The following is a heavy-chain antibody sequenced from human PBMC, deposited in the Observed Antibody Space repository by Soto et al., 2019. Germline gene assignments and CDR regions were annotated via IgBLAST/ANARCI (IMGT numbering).Heavy chain of an antibody. CDR1: GFTFSSYS. CDR3: GGYSGDGIWS. V-gene: IGHV3-64*01. D-gene: IGHD1-26*01. CDR2: ISSNGGTT. J-gene: IGHJ5*02. Sequence: PGGSLRLSCAASGFTFSSYSMHWVRQAPGKGLEYVSAISSNGGTTSYANSVKGRFTISRDNSKNMLYLQMGSLRAEDMAVYYCGGYSGDGIWSWSQGTLVTVSS.